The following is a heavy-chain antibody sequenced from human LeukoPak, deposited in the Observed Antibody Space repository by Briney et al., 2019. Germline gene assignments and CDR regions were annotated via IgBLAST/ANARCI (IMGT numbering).Heavy chain of an antibody. V-gene: IGHV1-18*01. CDR1: GYTFTSYG. D-gene: IGHD5-18*01. Sequence: ASVKVSCKTSGYTFTSYGISWARQAPGQGLEWMGWINANNGDTNYAQKLQVRVTMTTDTSTTTAYLELRSLRSDDTAVYYCAPDQGTYTVMVDYWGQGTLVTVSS. CDR2: INANNGDT. J-gene: IGHJ4*02. CDR3: APDQGTYTVMVDY.